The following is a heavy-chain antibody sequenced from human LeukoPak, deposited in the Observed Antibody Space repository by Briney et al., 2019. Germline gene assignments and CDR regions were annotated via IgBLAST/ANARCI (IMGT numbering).Heavy chain of an antibody. CDR3: ARRPVLLWFGELSGYFDY. Sequence: PSETMSLTCTASGGSISSSSYYWGWIRQPPGKGLEWIGSIYYRGSTYYNPSLKSRVTISVDTSKNQFSLKLSSVTAADTAVYYCARRPVLLWFGELSGYFDYWGQGTLVTVSS. CDR1: GGSISSSSYY. CDR2: IYYRGST. J-gene: IGHJ4*02. V-gene: IGHV4-39*01. D-gene: IGHD3-10*01.